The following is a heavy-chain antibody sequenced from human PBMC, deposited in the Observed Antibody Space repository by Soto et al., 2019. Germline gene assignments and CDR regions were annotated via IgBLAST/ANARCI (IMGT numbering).Heavy chain of an antibody. V-gene: IGHV1-18*04. CDR3: ARDRRAGMATEQNPHY. J-gene: IGHJ4*02. CDR2: ISAYNGNT. Sequence: QVQLVQSGAEVKKPGASVKVSCKASGYTFTSSGISWVRQAPGQGLEWMGWISAYNGNTNYAQKLQGRVIMTTDTSTSTAYMELRSLRSDDTAVYYCARDRRAGMATEQNPHYWGQGTLVTVSS. D-gene: IGHD5-12*01. CDR1: GYTFTSSG.